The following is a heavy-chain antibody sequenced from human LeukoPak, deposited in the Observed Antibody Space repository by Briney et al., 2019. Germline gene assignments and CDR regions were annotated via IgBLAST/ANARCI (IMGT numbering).Heavy chain of an antibody. CDR1: GGSISSSSYY. D-gene: IGHD3-3*01. Sequence: SETLSLTCTVSGGSISSSSYYWGWIRQPPGKGLEWIGSIYYSGSTYYNPSLKSRVTISVDTSKNQFSLKLSSVTAADTAVYYCARRGYDFWSGYPKGFDYWGQGTLVTVSS. CDR3: ARRGYDFWSGYPKGFDY. V-gene: IGHV4-39*01. CDR2: IYYSGST. J-gene: IGHJ4*02.